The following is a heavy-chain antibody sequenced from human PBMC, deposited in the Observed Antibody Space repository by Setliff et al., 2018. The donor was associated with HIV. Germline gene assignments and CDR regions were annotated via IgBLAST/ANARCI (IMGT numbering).Heavy chain of an antibody. CDR2: IGWNSGSK. J-gene: IGHJ5*02. D-gene: IGHD6-19*01. CDR1: GFTFDDYA. CDR3: GRVTYSSGQRGIDL. Sequence: GGSLRLSCVASGFTFDDYAMHWVRQAPGKGLEWVSGIGWNSGSKGYADSVKGRFTISRDNANNTLYLQMNSLRADDTAVYYCGRVTYSSGQRGIDLWGQGTLVTVSS. V-gene: IGHV3-9*01.